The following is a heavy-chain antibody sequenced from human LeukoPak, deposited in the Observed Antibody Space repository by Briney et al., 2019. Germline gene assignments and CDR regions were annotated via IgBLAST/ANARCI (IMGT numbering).Heavy chain of an antibody. CDR2: IYSSGST. V-gene: IGHV4-4*07. J-gene: IGHJ2*01. D-gene: IGHD2-2*01. CDR1: GGSISSYY. CDR3: ARGQYHLLYWYFDL. Sequence: SETLFLTCTVSGGSISSYYWSWIRQPVGKGLEWIGRIYSSGSTNYNPSLKSRVTMSVDTSKNQFSLKLSSVTAADTAVYYCARGQYHLLYWYFDLWGRGTLVTVSS.